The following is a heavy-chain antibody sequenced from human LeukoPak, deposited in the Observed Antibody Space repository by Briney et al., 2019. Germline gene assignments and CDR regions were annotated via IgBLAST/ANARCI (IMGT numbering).Heavy chain of an antibody. CDR1: GGSISSGGYS. Sequence: SETLSLTCAVSGGSISSGGYSWGWIRQPPGKGLEWIGSIYYSGSTYYNPSLKSRVTISVDTSKNQFSLKLSSVTAADTAVYYCARQVVVVVAATRDYFDYWGQGTLVTVSS. D-gene: IGHD2-15*01. CDR3: ARQVVVVVAATRDYFDY. V-gene: IGHV4-39*01. CDR2: IYYSGST. J-gene: IGHJ4*02.